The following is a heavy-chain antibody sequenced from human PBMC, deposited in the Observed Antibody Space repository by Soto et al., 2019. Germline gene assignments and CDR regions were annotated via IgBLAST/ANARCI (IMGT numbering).Heavy chain of an antibody. CDR3: AHRLHGLGSYGYFDF. CDR1: GFSLSTSGVA. D-gene: IGHD3-10*01. V-gene: IGHV2-5*02. CDR2: IYWDDDK. Sequence: SGPTLVNPTQTLTLTCTFSGFSLSTSGVAVGWIRQPPGKALEWLALIYWDDDKRYSPSLKSRLTITKDSSRNQVVLTMTNMDPVDTAIYYCAHRLHGLGSYGYFDFWGRGTLVTVSS. J-gene: IGHJ4*02.